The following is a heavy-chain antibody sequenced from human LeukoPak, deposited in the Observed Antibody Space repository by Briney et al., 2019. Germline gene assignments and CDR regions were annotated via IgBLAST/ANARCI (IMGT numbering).Heavy chain of an antibody. CDR3: ARLGGYYDY. D-gene: IGHD3-22*01. V-gene: IGHV4-59*08. CDR2: IYYNGNT. Sequence: SETLSPTCTVSGDSINGYYWSWIRQPPGKGLEWIGNIYYNGNTNYNPSLKSRVTISVDTSKNQFSLKVTSMTATDTAVYYCARLGGYYDYWGQGILVTVSS. J-gene: IGHJ4*02. CDR1: GDSINGYY.